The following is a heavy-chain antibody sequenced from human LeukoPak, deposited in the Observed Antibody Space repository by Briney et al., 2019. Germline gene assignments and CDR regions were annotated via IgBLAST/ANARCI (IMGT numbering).Heavy chain of an antibody. V-gene: IGHV1-2*02. J-gene: IGHJ4*02. Sequence: ASVKVSFKSSGYTFTVYYMHWVRQAPGQGLEWMGWINPNSGGTNYAQKFQGRVTMTRDTSISTAYMELSRLRSDDTAVYYCARGYSSGWYGYWGQGTLVTVSS. CDR2: INPNSGGT. CDR1: GYTFTVYY. CDR3: ARGYSSGWYGY. D-gene: IGHD6-19*01.